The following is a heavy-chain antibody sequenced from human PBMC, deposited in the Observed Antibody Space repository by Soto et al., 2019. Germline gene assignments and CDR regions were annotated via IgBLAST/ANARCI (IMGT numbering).Heavy chain of an antibody. J-gene: IGHJ6*02. Sequence: QVQLVHSGAEVKKPGASVKVSCTFTSYDINWVRQAPGQGLEWMAWMNPNSGDTRYAQKLQGRVTMTRNTSSFTAYMELSSLRSEDTAVYYCARGPGSSDWRFSYYYMDVWGQGTTVTVSS. CDR1: FTSYD. V-gene: IGHV1-8*01. D-gene: IGHD6-19*01. CDR3: ARGPGSSDWRFSYYYMDV. CDR2: MNPNSGDT.